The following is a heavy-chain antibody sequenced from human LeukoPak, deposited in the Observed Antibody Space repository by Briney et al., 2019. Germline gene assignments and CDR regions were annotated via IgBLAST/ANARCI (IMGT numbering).Heavy chain of an antibody. CDR2: INPNSGGT. D-gene: IGHD1-26*01. V-gene: IGHV1-2*06. Sequence: ASVKVSCKASGYTFTGYYMHWVRQAPGQGLEWMGRINPNSGGTNYAQKFQGRVTMTRDTSISTAYMELSRLRSDDTAVYFCARDDVPYRGTYTPFDHWGQGTLVTVSS. CDR3: ARDDVPYRGTYTPFDH. J-gene: IGHJ4*02. CDR1: GYTFTGYY.